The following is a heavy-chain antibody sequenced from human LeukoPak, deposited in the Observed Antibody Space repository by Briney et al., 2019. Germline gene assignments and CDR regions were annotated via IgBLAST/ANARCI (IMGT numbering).Heavy chain of an antibody. Sequence: PGGSLRLSCVASGFSFSNAWMNWVRQAPGKGLEWVAVISYDGSNKYYADSVKGRFTISRDNSKNTLYLQMNSLRAEDTAVYYCARDGGTSFDYWGQGTLVTVSS. CDR1: GFSFSNAW. CDR3: ARDGGTSFDY. V-gene: IGHV3-30-3*01. CDR2: ISYDGSNK. D-gene: IGHD3-16*01. J-gene: IGHJ4*02.